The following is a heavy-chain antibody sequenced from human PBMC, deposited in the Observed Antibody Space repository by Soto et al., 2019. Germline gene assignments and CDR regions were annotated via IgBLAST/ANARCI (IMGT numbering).Heavy chain of an antibody. J-gene: IGHJ6*02. D-gene: IGHD2-2*01. CDR1: GFPFSSYT. CDR2: ISFDGSSK. V-gene: IGHV3-30*09. Sequence: QEHLVESGGGVVQPGGSLTLSCTASGFPFSSYTMHWLRRAPGKGLEWVGIISFDGSSKYYADWLTGRIVISRDNSKDSLYLQMDTLRSDDTAIYYCARDTVTSLTPYQGFYYYGMDVWGQGTTVTVSS. CDR3: ARDTVTSLTPYQGFYYYGMDV.